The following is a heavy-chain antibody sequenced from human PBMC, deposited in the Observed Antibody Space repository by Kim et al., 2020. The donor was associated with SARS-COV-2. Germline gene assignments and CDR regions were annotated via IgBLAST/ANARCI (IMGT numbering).Heavy chain of an antibody. CDR2: ISSNRSYI. V-gene: IGHV3-21*01. Sequence: GGSLRLSCAASGFTFSNYSMNWVRQAPGKGLEWVSSISSNRSYIYYADSVKGRFTISRDNAKNSLYLQMNSLRAEDTAVYYCAREIKSKLVVDYWGDWTLVTVSS. D-gene: IGHD6-13*01. CDR3: AREIKSKLVVDY. J-gene: IGHJ4*03. CDR1: GFTFSNYS.